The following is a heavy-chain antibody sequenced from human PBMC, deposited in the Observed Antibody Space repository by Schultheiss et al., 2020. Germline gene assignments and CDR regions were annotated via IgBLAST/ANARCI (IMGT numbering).Heavy chain of an antibody. Sequence: ASVKVSCKASGYTFTSYDINWVRQATGQGLEWMGWMNPNSGNTGYAQKFQGRVTMTRNTSISTAYMELSSLRSEDTAVYDCARGPYNWNLWGYYYYGMDVWGQGTTVTVSS. J-gene: IGHJ6*02. CDR3: ARGPYNWNLWGYYYYGMDV. CDR1: GYTFTSYD. V-gene: IGHV1-8*01. CDR2: MNPNSGNT. D-gene: IGHD1-1*01.